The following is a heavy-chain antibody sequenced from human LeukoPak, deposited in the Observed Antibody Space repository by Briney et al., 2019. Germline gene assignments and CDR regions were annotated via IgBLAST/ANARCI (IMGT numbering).Heavy chain of an antibody. CDR3: TRRKTFDY. Sequence: PGRSLRLSCAASGFTFSSYAMHWVRQAPGKGLEWVGSIRSKGAGGTTEYAASVKGRFTISRDDSKSIAYLQMNSLKTEDTAVYYCTRRKTFDYWGQGTLVTVSS. V-gene: IGHV3-49*04. CDR2: IRSKGAGGTT. CDR1: GFTFSSYA. J-gene: IGHJ4*02.